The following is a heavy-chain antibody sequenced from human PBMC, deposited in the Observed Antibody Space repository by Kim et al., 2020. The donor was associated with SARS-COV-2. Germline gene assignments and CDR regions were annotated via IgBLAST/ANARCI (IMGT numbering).Heavy chain of an antibody. CDR3: AREDYGGDSRGFDY. CDR2: TFYRSKCYN. D-gene: IGHD2-21*02. V-gene: IGHV6-1*01. J-gene: IGHJ4*02. Sequence: SQTLSLTCAISGDRVSSSSAAWNWVRQSPSRGLEWLGRTFYRSKCYNEYALSVKSRITINPDTSKNQFSLQLNSVSPEDTAVYYCAREDYGGDSRGFDYWGQGTLVTVSS. CDR1: GDRVSSSSAA.